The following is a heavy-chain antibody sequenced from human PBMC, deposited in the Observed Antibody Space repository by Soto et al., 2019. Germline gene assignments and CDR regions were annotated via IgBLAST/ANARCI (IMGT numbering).Heavy chain of an antibody. J-gene: IGHJ6*02. CDR3: ALPPGGNYGNYRMDV. CDR1: GFTFSDYY. D-gene: IGHD1-7*01. V-gene: IGHV3-11*06. CDR2: ISSSSSYT. Sequence: SLRLSCAASGFTFSDYYMSWIRQAPVKGLEWVSYISSSSSYTNYADSVKGRFTISRDNAKNSLYLQMNSLRAEDTAVYYCALPPGGNYGNYRMDVWGQGTTVTVSS.